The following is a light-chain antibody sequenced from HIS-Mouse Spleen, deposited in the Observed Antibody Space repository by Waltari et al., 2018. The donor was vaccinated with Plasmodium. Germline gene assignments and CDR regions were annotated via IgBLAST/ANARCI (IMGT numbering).Light chain of an antibody. CDR3: QQRSNWPLT. CDR1: QSVSSY. CDR2: DAS. V-gene: IGKV3-11*01. Sequence: EIVLTQSPPTLSLSPGERATLSCRASQSVSSYLAWYQQKPGQAPRLLIYDASNRATGIPARFSGSGSGTDFTLTIGSLEPEDFAVYYCQQRSNWPLTFGGGTKVEIK. J-gene: IGKJ4*01.